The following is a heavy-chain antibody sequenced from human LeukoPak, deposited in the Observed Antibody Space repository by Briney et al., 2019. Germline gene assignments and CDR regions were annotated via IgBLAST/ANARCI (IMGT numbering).Heavy chain of an antibody. CDR1: GASVSSGGYF. CDR3: ARAAGGSRFNYFDY. D-gene: IGHD6-13*01. Sequence: PSETLSLTCTVAGASVSSGGYFWNWIRQSPGKGLEWIGYIEYSGSTNYDPSFKSRVTISDDTSKNQFSLRLTSVNFADTAIYFCARAAGGSRFNYFDYWGQGTLVTVAS. CDR2: IEYSGST. J-gene: IGHJ4*02. V-gene: IGHV4-61*08.